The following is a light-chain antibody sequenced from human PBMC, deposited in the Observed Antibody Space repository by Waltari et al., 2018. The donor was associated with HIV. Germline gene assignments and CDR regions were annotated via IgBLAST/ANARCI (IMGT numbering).Light chain of an antibody. CDR1: RSNIGAGFD. CDR2: GSN. Sequence: QSVLTQPPSVSGAPGQRVTIACTGTRSNIGAGFDVHWYQQIPGNAPKLLIYGSNIRPACCPDRFSGAKSGASASLAITVLQSEDEADYYCQSYDMSQSGSLVFGGGTKLTVL. V-gene: IGLV1-40*01. J-gene: IGLJ2*01. CDR3: QSYDMSQSGSLV.